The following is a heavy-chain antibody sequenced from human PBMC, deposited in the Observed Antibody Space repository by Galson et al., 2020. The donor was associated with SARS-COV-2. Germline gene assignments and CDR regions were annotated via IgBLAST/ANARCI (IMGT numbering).Heavy chain of an antibody. Sequence: ALHGESLKISCAASGFTFSSYWMHWVRQAPGKGLVWVSRIYSEGSSTSYADSVKGRFTISGDNAKNTLYLQMNSLRAEDTAVYYCARGDMWNDDLDYWGQVALVTVSS. CDR2: IYSEGSST. J-gene: IGHJ4*02. CDR3: ARGDMWNDDLDY. D-gene: IGHD1-1*01. V-gene: IGHV3-74*01. CDR1: GFTFSSYW.